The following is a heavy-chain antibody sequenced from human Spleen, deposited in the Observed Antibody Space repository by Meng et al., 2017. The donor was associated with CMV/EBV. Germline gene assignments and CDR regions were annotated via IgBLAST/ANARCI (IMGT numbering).Heavy chain of an antibody. Sequence: GSLRLSCAVYGGSFNGYYWSWIRQPPGKGLEWIGEINHSGSTNYNPSLKSRVTISVDTSKNQFSLKLSSVTAADTAVYYCARVSHYGSARNHYYFDYWGQGTLVTVSS. CDR1: GGSFNGYY. V-gene: IGHV4-34*01. D-gene: IGHD3-10*01. CDR3: ARVSHYGSARNHYYFDY. CDR2: INHSGST. J-gene: IGHJ4*02.